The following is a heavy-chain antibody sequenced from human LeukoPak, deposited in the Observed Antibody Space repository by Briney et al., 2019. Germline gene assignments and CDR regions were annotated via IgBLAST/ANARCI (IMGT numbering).Heavy chain of an antibody. CDR3: ARGRVAATNYYYYYYYMDV. CDR2: INPNSGDT. D-gene: IGHD6-13*01. J-gene: IGHJ6*03. Sequence: ASVKVSCKASGYTFTDYYIHWVRQAPGQGLEWMGWINPNSGDTNYAQKFQGRVTMTRDTSISTAYMELSRLRSDDTAVYYCARGRVAATNYYYYYYYMDVWGKGTTVTISS. CDR1: GYTFTDYY. V-gene: IGHV1-2*02.